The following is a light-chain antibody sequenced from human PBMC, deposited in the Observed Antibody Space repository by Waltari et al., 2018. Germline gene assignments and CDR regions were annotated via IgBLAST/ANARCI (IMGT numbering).Light chain of an antibody. CDR2: EAT. J-gene: IGLJ2*01. V-gene: IGLV2-14*02. Sequence: QSALTQPASVSGSPGQSITISCTGTSSDVGSNNLVSLYQQHPGQAPKLSIYEATKRTSGVSNRFSGSKSGNTASLTISGLQAEDEGDYYCCSYTNTHVVFGGGTKLTVL. CDR1: SSDVGSNNL. CDR3: CSYTNTHVV.